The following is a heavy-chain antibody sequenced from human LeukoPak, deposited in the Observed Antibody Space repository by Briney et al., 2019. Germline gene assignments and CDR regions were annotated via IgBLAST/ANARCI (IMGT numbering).Heavy chain of an antibody. D-gene: IGHD5-24*01. CDR2: INTDGTKT. CDR3: ARESQLQSSHIDY. J-gene: IGHJ4*02. V-gene: IGHV3-74*01. Sequence: PGGSLRLSCAASGFTFVSYRMHWVRQAPAKGLVWVSHINTDGTKTSHADSVKGRYTISRDNAKNTLYLQMNSLRAEDTAVYYCARESQLQSSHIDYWGQGTLVTVSS. CDR1: GFTFVSYR.